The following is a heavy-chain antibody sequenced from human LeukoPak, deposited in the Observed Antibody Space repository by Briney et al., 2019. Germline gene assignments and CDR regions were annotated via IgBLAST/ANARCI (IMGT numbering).Heavy chain of an antibody. D-gene: IGHD1-1*01. Sequence: GRSLRLSCAGSGFSFSNYGMDWVRQAPGKGLEWVAVISYRGKDKEYADSVKGRFTISRDNSKNTLYLEMNSLRAEDTAVYYCAKDRGNFKEYYFDYWGLGTLVTVSS. CDR1: GFSFSNYG. CDR3: AKDRGNFKEYYFDY. CDR2: ISYRGKDK. J-gene: IGHJ4*02. V-gene: IGHV3-30*18.